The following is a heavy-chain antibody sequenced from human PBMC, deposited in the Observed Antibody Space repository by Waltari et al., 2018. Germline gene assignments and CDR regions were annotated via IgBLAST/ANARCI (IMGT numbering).Heavy chain of an antibody. J-gene: IGHJ6*02. CDR2: IDWDNNK. D-gene: IGHD5-18*01. CDR3: ARMLGVQINSYGLGDYLPITKRYYGLDV. Sequence: QVTLRESGPALVKPTQTLTLTCTFSGFSLRSSGMCVSWIRQTPGKALEWLAVIDWDNNKYFNTTLKTRLTISKETSKNQVVLTVTNIDPVDSATYCCARMLGVQINSYGLGDYLPITKRYYGLDVWGQGTTVTVSS. V-gene: IGHV2-70*01. CDR1: GFSLRSSGMC.